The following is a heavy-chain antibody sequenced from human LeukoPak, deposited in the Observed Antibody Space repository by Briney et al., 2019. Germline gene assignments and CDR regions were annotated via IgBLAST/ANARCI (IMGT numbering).Heavy chain of an antibody. D-gene: IGHD6-13*01. CDR2: VPGSVGGT. Sequence: AGGSLRLSCASSGFTFGSYAMSWARQAPAKGLEWVSSVPGSVGGTYYADSVTGRFTISRDNSKNTLSLQMISLRAEDTAVYYCAKPYSSNWHSVFDSWGQRTLVTVSS. V-gene: IGHV3-23*01. J-gene: IGHJ4*02. CDR1: GFTFGSYA. CDR3: AKPYSSNWHSVFDS.